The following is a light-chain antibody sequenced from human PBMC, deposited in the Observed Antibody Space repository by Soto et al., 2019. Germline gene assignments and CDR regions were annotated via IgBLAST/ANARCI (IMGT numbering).Light chain of an antibody. Sequence: VMTQSRATLSVSPGERATLSCRASQSVSSNLAWYQQKPGQAPRLLIYGASTRATGIPARFSGSGSATEFTLTISSLQSEDFAVYYCQQYNNWPWTFGQGTKVDIK. J-gene: IGKJ1*01. V-gene: IGKV3-15*01. CDR1: QSVSSN. CDR3: QQYNNWPWT. CDR2: GAS.